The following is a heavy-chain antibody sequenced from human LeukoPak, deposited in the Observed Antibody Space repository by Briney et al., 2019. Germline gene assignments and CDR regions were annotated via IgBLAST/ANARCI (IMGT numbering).Heavy chain of an antibody. CDR3: ASVRRGFGESSKYYSYYYMHV. J-gene: IGHJ6*03. V-gene: IGHV4-39*01. D-gene: IGHD3-10*01. CDR2: IYYSGST. CDR1: GGSISSSSYY. Sequence: SETLSRTCTVSGGSISSSSYYWGWIRQPPGKGLEWIGNIYYSGSTYYNPSLKSRVTISVDTSNNQFSLKLSAVTAADTAVYYCASVRRGFGESSKYYSYYYMHVWGNGTTVTIAS.